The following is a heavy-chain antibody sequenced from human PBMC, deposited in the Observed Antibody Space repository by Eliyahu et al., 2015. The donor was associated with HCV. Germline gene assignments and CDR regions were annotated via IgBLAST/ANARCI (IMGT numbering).Heavy chain of an antibody. CDR1: GFXLSGYW. CDR2: INSDGRIT. V-gene: IGHV3-74*01. D-gene: IGHD5-18*01. J-gene: IGHJ5*01. CDR3: TRGYAP. Sequence: QLVESGGGLVQPGGSLRLSGPASGFXLSGYWMHWVRQSPGKGLVWVSRINSDGRITAYADSVKGRFTISRDNAKNTLFLEMNSLRADDTAVYYCTRGYAPWGQGTLVIVSS.